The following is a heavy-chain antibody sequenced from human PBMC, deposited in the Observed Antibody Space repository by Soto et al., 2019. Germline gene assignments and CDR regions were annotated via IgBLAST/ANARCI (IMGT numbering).Heavy chain of an antibody. CDR1: GGSISSSSYY. D-gene: IGHD2-21*01. CDR3: ARSLLDSFLNGMDV. CDR2: IYYSGST. Sequence: SETLSLTCTVSGGSISSSSYYWGWIRQPPGKGLEWIGSIYYSGSTYYNPSLKSRVTISVDTSKNQFSLKLSSVTAADTAVYYCARSLLDSFLNGMDVWGQGTTVTVSS. V-gene: IGHV4-39*01. J-gene: IGHJ6*02.